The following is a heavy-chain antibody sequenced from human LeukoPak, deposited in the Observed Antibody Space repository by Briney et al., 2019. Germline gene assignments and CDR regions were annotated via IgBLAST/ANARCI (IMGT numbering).Heavy chain of an antibody. CDR3: ARSNYDFWSGYYPYYYYYYMDV. D-gene: IGHD3-3*01. V-gene: IGHV3-53*01. Sequence: GSLRLSFAASGFTVSSNYMSWVRQAPGKGLEWVSVIYSGGSTYYADSVKGRFTISRDNSKNTLYLQMNSLRAEDTAVYYCARSNYDFWSGYYPYYYYYYMDVWGKGTTVTVSS. J-gene: IGHJ6*03. CDR1: GFTVSSNY. CDR2: IYSGGST.